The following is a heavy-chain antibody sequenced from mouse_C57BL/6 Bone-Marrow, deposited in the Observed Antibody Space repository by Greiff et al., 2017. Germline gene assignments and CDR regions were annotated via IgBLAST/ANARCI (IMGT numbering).Heavy chain of an antibody. Sequence: EVKVEESGAGLVKPGGSLKLSCAASGFTFSSYAMSWVRQTPEKRLEWVAYISSGGDYIYYADTVQGRFTISRANARNTLYLQMSSRKSEDTAMYYCTRDKGPAGFAYWGQGTRVTVSA. D-gene: IGHD1-3*01. CDR1: GFTFSSYA. CDR2: ISSGGDYI. J-gene: IGHJ3*01. CDR3: TRDKGPAGFAY. V-gene: IGHV5-9-1*02.